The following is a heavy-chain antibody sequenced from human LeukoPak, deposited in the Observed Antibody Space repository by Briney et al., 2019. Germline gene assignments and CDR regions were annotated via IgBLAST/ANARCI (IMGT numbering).Heavy chain of an antibody. V-gene: IGHV4-39*07. Sequence: SETLSLTCTVSGGSISSSSYYWGWIRQPPGKGLEWIGSIYYSGSTYYNPSLKSRVTISVDTSKNQFSLKLSSVTAADTAVYYCASGHSSGWSNYWGQGTLVTVSS. J-gene: IGHJ4*02. CDR3: ASGHSSGWSNY. CDR2: IYYSGST. D-gene: IGHD6-19*01. CDR1: GGSISSSSYY.